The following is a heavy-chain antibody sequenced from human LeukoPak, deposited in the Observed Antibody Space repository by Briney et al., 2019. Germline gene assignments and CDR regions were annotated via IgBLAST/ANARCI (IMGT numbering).Heavy chain of an antibody. J-gene: IGHJ5*02. V-gene: IGHV3-23*01. Sequence: GGSLRLSCAASGFIFSSYAMNWVRQAPGKGLKWVSAINGRGDNTYYADSVKGRFTISRDNSKSTLFLQMNSLRAEDTAIYYCAKDRVSPGFNLFDPWGQGTLVTVSS. CDR2: INGRGDNT. CDR3: AKDRVSPGFNLFDP. CDR1: GFIFSSYA. D-gene: IGHD2/OR15-2a*01.